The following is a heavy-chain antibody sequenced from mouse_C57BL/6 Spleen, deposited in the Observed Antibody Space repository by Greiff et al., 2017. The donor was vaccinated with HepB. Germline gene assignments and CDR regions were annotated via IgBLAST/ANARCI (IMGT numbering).Heavy chain of an antibody. CDR2: ISDGGSYT. V-gene: IGHV5-4*01. CDR1: GFTFSSYA. CDR3: ARDGGSRAWCAY. D-gene: IGHD1-1*02. Sequence: DVQLVESGGGLVKPGGSLKLSCAASGFTFSSYAMSWVRQTPEKRLEWVATISDGGSYTYYPDNVKGRFTISRDNAKNNLYLQMSHLKSEDTAMYYCARDGGSRAWCAYWGQGTLVTVSA. J-gene: IGHJ3*01.